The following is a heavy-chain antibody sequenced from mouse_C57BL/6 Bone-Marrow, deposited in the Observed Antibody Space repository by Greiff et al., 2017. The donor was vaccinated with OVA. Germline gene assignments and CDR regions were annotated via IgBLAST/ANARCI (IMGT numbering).Heavy chain of an antibody. CDR1: GFTFSDYY. V-gene: IGHV5-16*01. CDR2: INYDGSST. J-gene: IGHJ3*01. Sequence: EVMLVESEGGLVQPGSSMKLSCTASGFTFSDYYMAWVRQVPEKGLEWVANINYDGSSTYYLDSLKSRFIISRDNAKNILYLQMSSLKSEDTATYYCARDDYYAFAYWGQGTLVTVSA. D-gene: IGHD1-1*01. CDR3: ARDDYYAFAY.